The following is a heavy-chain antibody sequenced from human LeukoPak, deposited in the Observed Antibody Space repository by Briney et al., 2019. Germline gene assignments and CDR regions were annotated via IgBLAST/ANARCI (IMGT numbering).Heavy chain of an antibody. V-gene: IGHV3-23*01. CDR1: GFTFSTYA. Sequence: GGSLRLSYAASGFTFSTYAMNWVRQSPGKGLEWVSGISGSGVSTYYADSVKGRFTISRDNSKNTLYLQMNSLRAEDTAVYYCAKQSGSTVPNTGSYYWGQGTLVTVTS. CDR3: AKQSGSTVPNTGSYY. J-gene: IGHJ4*02. CDR2: ISGSGVST. D-gene: IGHD1-26*01.